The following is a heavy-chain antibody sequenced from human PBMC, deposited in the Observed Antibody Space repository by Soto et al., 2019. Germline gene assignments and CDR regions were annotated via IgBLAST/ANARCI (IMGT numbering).Heavy chain of an antibody. CDR1: GFTVSSNY. D-gene: IGHD3-10*01. CDR3: ATQNRIGSGSYYNRYYYYGMDV. CDR2: IYSGGST. J-gene: IGHJ6*02. V-gene: IGHV3-66*01. Sequence: HPGGSLRLSCAASGFTVSSNYMSWVRQAPGKGLEWVSVIYSGGSTYYADSVKGRFTISRDNSKNTLYLQMNSLRAEDTAVYYCATQNRIGSGSYYNRYYYYGMDVWGQGTTVTVSS.